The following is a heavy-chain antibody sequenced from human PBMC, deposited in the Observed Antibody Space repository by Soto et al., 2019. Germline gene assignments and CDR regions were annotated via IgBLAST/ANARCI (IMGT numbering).Heavy chain of an antibody. J-gene: IGHJ4*02. CDR3: ARGGGSSGWYFDY. CDR2: IKQDGSEK. V-gene: IGHV3-7*01. Sequence: GGSLRLSCAASGFTFSSYWMSWVRQAPGKGLEWVANIKQDGSEKYYVDSVKGRFTISRDNAKNSLYLQMNSLRAEDTAVYSCARGGGSSGWYFDYWGQGTLVTVSS. D-gene: IGHD6-19*01. CDR1: GFTFSSYW.